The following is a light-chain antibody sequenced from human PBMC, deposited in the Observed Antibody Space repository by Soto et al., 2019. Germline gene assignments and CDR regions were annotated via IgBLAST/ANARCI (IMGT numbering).Light chain of an antibody. CDR1: QSVSSSQ. CDR3: QQYASAPHT. CDR2: AAS. J-gene: IGKJ4*01. V-gene: IGKV3-20*01. Sequence: EVVLAQSPGTLSLSPGERATLSCGASQSVSSSQLAWFQQKPGQAPRLLIYAASWRAAGIPDRFSGSGSGTDFTLTISRLEPADFAVYCCQQYASAPHTFGGGTKVDIK.